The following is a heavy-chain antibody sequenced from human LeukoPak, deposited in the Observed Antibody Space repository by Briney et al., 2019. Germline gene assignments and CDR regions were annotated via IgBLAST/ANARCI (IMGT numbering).Heavy chain of an antibody. CDR1: GFIFSPYA. J-gene: IGHJ4*02. CDR3: ARGLGTGDPLGDY. CDR2: IAGGDDR. Sequence: GGSLRLSCAASGFIFSPYAMSWVRQAPGKGLEWVAGIAGGDDRFYADSVKGRCSISRDNSKNTVDLQMNSLRVEDTAVYYCARGLGTGDPLGDYWGQGTLVTVSS. D-gene: IGHD7-27*01. V-gene: IGHV3-23*01.